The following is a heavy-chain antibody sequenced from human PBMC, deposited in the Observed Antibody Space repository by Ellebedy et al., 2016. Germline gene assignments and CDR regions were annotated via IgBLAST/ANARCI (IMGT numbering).Heavy chain of an antibody. CDR3: ATDSSRFAEGLIYGDQGYFEF. D-gene: IGHD4-17*01. CDR1: GYTLIELS. Sequence: ASVKVSCKVSGYTLIELSIHWVRQAPGKGLEWMGGSDPEAGDTIYAQNFQGRVTMTEDTSTDTAYMELSSLRSEDTAIYYCATDSSRFAEGLIYGDQGYFEFWGQGTLVTVSS. J-gene: IGHJ4*02. CDR2: SDPEAGDT. V-gene: IGHV1-24*01.